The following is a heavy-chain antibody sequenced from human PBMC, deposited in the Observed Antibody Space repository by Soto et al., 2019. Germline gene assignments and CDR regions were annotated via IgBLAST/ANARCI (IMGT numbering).Heavy chain of an antibody. Sequence: GALRLYCAASVFTFSSYAMSWVRQAPGKGLEWVSAISGSGGSTYYADSVKGRFTISRDNSKNTLYLQMNSLRAEDTAVYYCAKVKGSYSSSLLSIDYWGQGTLVTVSS. CDR3: AKVKGSYSSSLLSIDY. CDR2: ISGSGGST. D-gene: IGHD6-6*01. V-gene: IGHV3-23*01. CDR1: VFTFSSYA. J-gene: IGHJ4*02.